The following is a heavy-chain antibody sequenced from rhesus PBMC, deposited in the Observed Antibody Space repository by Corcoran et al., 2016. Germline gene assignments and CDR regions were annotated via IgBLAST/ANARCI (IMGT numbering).Heavy chain of an antibody. CDR2: IYGRGSST. J-gene: IGHJ4*01. CDR1: GGSISSSY. CDR3: ARDEWQLEFDY. D-gene: IGHD6-25*01. V-gene: IGHV4-169*02. Sequence: QLQLQESGAGLVKPSETLSVTCAVSGGSISSSYWSWIRQAAGKGLEWIGDIYGRGSSTNYNPSLKSRGTRSVDTAKNQRALKLSSGTAADTAVYYCARDEWQLEFDYWRQGVLVTVSS.